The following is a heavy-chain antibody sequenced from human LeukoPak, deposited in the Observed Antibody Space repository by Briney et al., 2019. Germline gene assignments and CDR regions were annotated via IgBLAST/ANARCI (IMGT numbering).Heavy chain of an antibody. CDR2: ISGSGGST. Sequence: GGSLRLSCAASGFTFKNHGMHWVRQAPGKGLEWVSAISGSGGSTYYADSVKGRFTISRDNSKNTLYLQMNSLRAEDTAVYYCARSAAIVHYYGSGSYFGYWGQGTLVTVSS. CDR1: GFTFKNHG. CDR3: ARSAAIVHYYGSGSYFGY. D-gene: IGHD3-10*01. V-gene: IGHV3-23*01. J-gene: IGHJ4*02.